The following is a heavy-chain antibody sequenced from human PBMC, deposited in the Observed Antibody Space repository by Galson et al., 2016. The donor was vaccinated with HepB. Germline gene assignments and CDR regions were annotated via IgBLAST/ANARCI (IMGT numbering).Heavy chain of an antibody. CDR1: GYTFTNDY. J-gene: IGHJ4*02. V-gene: IGHV1-46*01. D-gene: IGHD2-8*01. Sequence: SVKVSCKAPGYTFTNDYMHWVRQAPGQGLEWMGRIILSDGTTIHAQKFQGRVTMTRDMSTSAVFLELSSLGSDDTALYYCARDNGHHSFDYRGQGTLVTVSS. CDR3: ARDNGHHSFDY. CDR2: IILSDGTT.